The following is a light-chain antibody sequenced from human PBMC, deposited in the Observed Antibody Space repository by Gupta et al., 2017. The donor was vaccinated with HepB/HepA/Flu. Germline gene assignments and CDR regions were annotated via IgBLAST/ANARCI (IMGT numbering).Light chain of an antibody. CDR1: QGIRDD. CDR2: IAS. CDR3: LQHNGYPLT. J-gene: IGKJ5*01. V-gene: IGKV1-17*01. Sequence: DIQMTQSPYSPSASVGDRVTITCRASQGIRDDVSWYQQKPGRAPKRLSYIASSLQNGVPSRFSGSGSGTEFTLTISRLQAEDAAVYYCLQHNGYPLTFGQGTRLEI.